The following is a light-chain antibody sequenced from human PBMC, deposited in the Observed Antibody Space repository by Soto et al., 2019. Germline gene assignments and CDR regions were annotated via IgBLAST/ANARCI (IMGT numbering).Light chain of an antibody. Sequence: QSALTQPPSASGSPGQSVTISCTGTKNDIGVYDFVSWYQHHPGKAPRLIIYEVVQRPSGVPDRFSGSKSGTSASLAITGLQSEDEAEYFCASWDDSLNGWAFGGGTKLTVL. CDR3: ASWDDSLNGWA. V-gene: IGLV2-8*01. J-gene: IGLJ3*02. CDR1: KNDIGVYDF. CDR2: EVV.